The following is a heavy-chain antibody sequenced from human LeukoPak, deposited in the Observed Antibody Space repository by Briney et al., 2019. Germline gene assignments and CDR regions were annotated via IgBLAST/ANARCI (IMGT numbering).Heavy chain of an antibody. Sequence: PGGSLRLSCAASGFTFSSYRMNWVRQAPGKGLEWVSSISSSSSYIYYADSVKGRFTISRDNAKNSLYLQMNSLRAEDTAVYYCASLYSSSRRGYYGMDVWGQGTTVTVSS. CDR3: ASLYSSSRRGYYGMDV. V-gene: IGHV3-21*04. CDR2: ISSSSSYI. J-gene: IGHJ6*02. CDR1: GFTFSSYR. D-gene: IGHD6-13*01.